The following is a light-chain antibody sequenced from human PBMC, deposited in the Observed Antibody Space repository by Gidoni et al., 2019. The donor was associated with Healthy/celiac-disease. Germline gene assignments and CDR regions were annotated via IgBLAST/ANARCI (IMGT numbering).Light chain of an antibody. CDR3: QQYGSSPRT. Sequence: EIVLTQSPGTLSLSPGERATLPCRASQSVRSSYLAWYPQKPGQAPRLLIYGASSRATGIPDRFSGSGSGTDFTLTISRLEPEDFAVYYCQQYGSSPRTFGQGTKLEIK. V-gene: IGKV3-20*01. CDR2: GAS. CDR1: QSVRSSY. J-gene: IGKJ2*01.